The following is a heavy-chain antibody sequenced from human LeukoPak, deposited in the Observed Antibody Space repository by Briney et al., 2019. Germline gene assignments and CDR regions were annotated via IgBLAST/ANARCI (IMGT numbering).Heavy chain of an antibody. CDR1: GDSFSSNSGA. J-gene: IGHJ5*02. CDR3: ARADQGDYVWFDP. Sequence: SQTLSLTCAISGDSFSSNSGAWNWIRQSPSRGLEWLGRTYYRSKWYNDYAVSVKSRITINPDTAKNQFSLQLNSVTPEDTAVYYCARADQGDYVWFDPWGEGTPVTVSS. D-gene: IGHD4-17*01. CDR2: TYYRSKWYN. V-gene: IGHV6-1*01.